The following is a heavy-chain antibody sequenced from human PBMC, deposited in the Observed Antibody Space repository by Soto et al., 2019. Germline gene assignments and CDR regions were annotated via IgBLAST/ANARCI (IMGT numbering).Heavy chain of an antibody. CDR3: ARVKLAGRGSFHD. V-gene: IGHV4-38-2*01. D-gene: IGHD3-3*02. CDR1: VYSITNGYY. J-gene: IGHJ4*02. CDR2: IYHSGNT. Sequence: SETLSLTCAVSVYSITNGYYWGWIRQPPGKGLEWIGSIYHSGNTYYNPSLKSRVTLSIDTSKNQFSLKLRPVTAADTAMYYCARVKLAGRGSFHDWGQGTLVTVSS.